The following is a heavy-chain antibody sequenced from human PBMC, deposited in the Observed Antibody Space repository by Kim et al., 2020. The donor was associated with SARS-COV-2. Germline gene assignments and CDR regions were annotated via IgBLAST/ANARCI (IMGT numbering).Heavy chain of an antibody. Sequence: GGSLRLSCATSGFNFSTNWMSWVRQAPGKGLEWLANINQDGNDNHYVDSVKGRFTISRDNAKSSLYLQMDSLRAEDTALYYCARGQEWDSGADYLGQGTL. V-gene: IGHV3-7*01. J-gene: IGHJ4*02. CDR2: INQDGNDN. D-gene: IGHD1-26*01. CDR3: ARGQEWDSGADY. CDR1: GFNFSTNW.